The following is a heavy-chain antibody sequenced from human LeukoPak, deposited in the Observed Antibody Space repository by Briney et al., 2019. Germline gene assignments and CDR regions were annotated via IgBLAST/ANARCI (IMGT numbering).Heavy chain of an antibody. CDR3: ARDGDSGWTDLDY. V-gene: IGHV4-4*07. Sequence: PSETLSLTCTVSGGSINSYYWSWIRQPAGKGLAWIGRIYSSGSTNYHPSLKSRVTMSVDTSKSQFSLKLSSVTAADTAVYYCARDGDSGWTDLDYWGQGTLVTVSS. CDR2: IYSSGST. D-gene: IGHD6-19*01. J-gene: IGHJ4*02. CDR1: GGSINSYY.